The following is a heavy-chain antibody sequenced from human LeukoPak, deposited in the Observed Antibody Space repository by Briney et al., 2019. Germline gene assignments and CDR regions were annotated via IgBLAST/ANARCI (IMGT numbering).Heavy chain of an antibody. CDR2: IYSGGNT. CDR1: GFTFSTYW. V-gene: IGHV3-66*01. D-gene: IGHD3-22*01. Sequence: GGSLRLSCAASGFTFSTYWMNWFRQAPGKGLECVSVIYSGGNTYYADSVKGRFTISRDNSKNTLYLQMNSLRAEDTAVYYCARKTDSGGQGDYWGPGTLVTVSS. J-gene: IGHJ4*02. CDR3: ARKTDSGGQGDY.